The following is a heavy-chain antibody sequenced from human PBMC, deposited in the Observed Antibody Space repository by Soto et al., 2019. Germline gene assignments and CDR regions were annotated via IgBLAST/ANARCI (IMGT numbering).Heavy chain of an antibody. CDR1: GYTFTGYY. CDR3: ARKNYDILTGYYFFDY. J-gene: IGHJ4*02. CDR2: INPNSVGT. Sequence: ASVKVSCKASGYTFTGYYMHWVRQAPGQGLEWMGWINPNSVGTNYAQKFQGWVTMTRDTSISTAYMELSRLRSDDTAVYYCARKNYDILTGYYFFDYWGQGTLVTVSS. V-gene: IGHV1-2*04. D-gene: IGHD3-9*01.